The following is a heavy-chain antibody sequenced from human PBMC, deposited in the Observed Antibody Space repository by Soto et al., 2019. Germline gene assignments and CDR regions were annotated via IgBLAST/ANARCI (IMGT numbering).Heavy chain of an antibody. CDR2: IIPIFGKV. Sequence: QVQLVQSGAEVKKPGSSVKVSCKASGGTFNSYALSWVRQASGRGLEWMGGIIPIFGKVNFAQNFQGRVTITADESTSTAYMELSSLGSEDTAVYYCARVGSAAASAGLGYYNYPMDVWGQGTTVIVSS. J-gene: IGHJ6*02. V-gene: IGHV1-69*01. D-gene: IGHD6-13*01. CDR3: ARVGSAAASAGLGYYNYPMDV. CDR1: GGTFNSYA.